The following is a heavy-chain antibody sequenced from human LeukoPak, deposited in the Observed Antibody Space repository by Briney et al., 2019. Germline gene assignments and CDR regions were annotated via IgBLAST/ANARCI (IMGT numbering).Heavy chain of an antibody. D-gene: IGHD3-10*01. CDR3: ARHSESYVSSDY. V-gene: IGHV5-10-1*01. J-gene: IGHJ4*02. CDR2: IDPSDSYT. CDR1: GYSFTTYW. Sequence: GESLKISCKGSGYSFTTYWISWVRQMPGKGLEWMGRIDPSDSYTNYSPSFQGHVTISADRSISTAYLQWSSLQASDTAIYYCARHSESYVSSDYWGQGTLVTVSS.